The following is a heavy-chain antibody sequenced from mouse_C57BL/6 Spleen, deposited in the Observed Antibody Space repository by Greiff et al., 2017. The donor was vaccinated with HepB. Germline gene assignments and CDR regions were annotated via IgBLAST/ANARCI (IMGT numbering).Heavy chain of an antibody. V-gene: IGHV3-1*01. CDR3: AREFITTIVAMGYFDV. Sequence: EVQLQESGPGMVKPSQSLCLTCTVTGYSITSGYDWHWIRHFPGNKLEWMGYISYSGSTNYKPSLKSRISITHDTSKNHIFLKLNSVTTEDTATYFCAREFITTIVAMGYFDVWGTGTTVTVSS. J-gene: IGHJ1*03. CDR2: ISYSGST. D-gene: IGHD1-1*01. CDR1: GYSITSGYD.